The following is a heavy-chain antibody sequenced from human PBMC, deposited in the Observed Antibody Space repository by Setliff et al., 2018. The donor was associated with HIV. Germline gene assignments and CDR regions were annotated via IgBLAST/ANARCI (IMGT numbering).Heavy chain of an antibody. CDR1: GGTFSSYA. J-gene: IGHJ5*02. CDR3: ARDIPHDYTFWSVSTRFDP. V-gene: IGHV1-69*10. D-gene: IGHD3-3*01. CDR2: IIPILGVA. Sequence: GASVKVSCKPSGGTFSSYAITWVRQAPGQGLEWMGGIIPILGVANYAQKFQGRVTITADKSTTTAYMELSSLRSEDTAVYYCARDIPHDYTFWSVSTRFDPWGQGTLVTVSS.